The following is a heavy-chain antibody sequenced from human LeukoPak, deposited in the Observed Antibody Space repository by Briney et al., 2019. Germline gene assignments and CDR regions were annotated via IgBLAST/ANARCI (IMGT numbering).Heavy chain of an antibody. J-gene: IGHJ4*02. CDR3: VRDPSGSGFAFDS. D-gene: IGHD1-1*01. V-gene: IGHV3-33*08. CDR1: GFTFSTYT. Sequence: QTGGSLRLSCAASGFTFSTYTIHWVRQAPGKGLEWVAFIWFDGSNKHYADSVKGRFTISRDNSEDTLYLQMNSLRAEDTAVYYCVRDPSGSGFAFDSWGQGALVTVSS. CDR2: IWFDGSNK.